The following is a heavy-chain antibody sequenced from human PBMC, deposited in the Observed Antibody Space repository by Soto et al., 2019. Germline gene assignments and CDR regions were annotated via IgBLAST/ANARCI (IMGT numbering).Heavy chain of an antibody. CDR3: TRDASRDSSARGWFDP. D-gene: IGHD6-13*01. CDR2: ISSNSAYI. Sequence: GGSLRLSCAASGFTFRSFTMNWVRQAPGKGLEWVSTISSNSAYIYHTDALRGRFTISRDNAKNSLHLQMNSLRAEDTAVYYCTRDASRDSSARGWFDPWGPGTLVTVSS. J-gene: IGHJ5*02. CDR1: GFTFRSFT. V-gene: IGHV3-21*01.